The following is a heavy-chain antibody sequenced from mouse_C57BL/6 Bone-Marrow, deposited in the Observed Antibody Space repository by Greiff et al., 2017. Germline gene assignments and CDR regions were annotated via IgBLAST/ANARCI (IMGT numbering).Heavy chain of an antibody. D-gene: IGHD3-2*02. Sequence: QVQLQQSGAELARPGASVKLSCKASGYTFTSYGISWVKQRTGQGLEWIGEIYPRSGSTYYNEKFKGKATLTADKSSSTAYMELRSLTSEDSAVXFWARGQLRLRFAYWGQGTLVTVSA. J-gene: IGHJ3*01. CDR1: GYTFTSYG. V-gene: IGHV1-81*01. CDR2: IYPRSGST. CDR3: ARGQLRLRFAY.